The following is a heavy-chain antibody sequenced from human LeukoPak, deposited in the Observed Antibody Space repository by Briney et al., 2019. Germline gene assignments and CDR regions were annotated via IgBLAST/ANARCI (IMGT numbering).Heavy chain of an antibody. V-gene: IGHV3-49*03. Sequence: GGSLRLSCTASGFTFGEDAWGWFRQAPGRGLEFVSFIRKKGYGVTSDYAASVRGRFPISRDDAKSTAYLQMNSLEIEDTALYYCSRGLHDYGDSNYYFDQWGRGNPVSVSS. CDR2: IRKKGYGVTS. CDR3: SRGLHDYGDSNYYFDQ. D-gene: IGHD4-17*01. J-gene: IGHJ4*02. CDR1: GFTFGEDA.